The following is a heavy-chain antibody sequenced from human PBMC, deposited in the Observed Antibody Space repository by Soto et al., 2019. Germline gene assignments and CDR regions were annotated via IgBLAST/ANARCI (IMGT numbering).Heavy chain of an antibody. CDR3: AKVRSYAEVCYFDY. CDR2: INHSGST. V-gene: IGHV4-34*01. CDR1: GGSFSGYY. Sequence: QVQLQQWGAGLLKPSETLSLTCAVYGGSFSGYYWSWIRQPPGKGLEWIGEINHSGSTNYNPSLKSRVTISVDTSKNQFSLKLSSVTAADTAVYYCAKVRSYAEVCYFDYWGQGTLVTVSS. J-gene: IGHJ4*02. D-gene: IGHD2-2*01.